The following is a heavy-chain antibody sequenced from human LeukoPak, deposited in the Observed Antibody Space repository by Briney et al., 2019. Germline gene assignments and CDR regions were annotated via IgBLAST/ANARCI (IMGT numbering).Heavy chain of an antibody. Sequence: SETLSLTCAVYGGSFSGYYWSWIRQPPGKGLEWIGEINHSGSTNYNPSLKSRVTISVDTSKNQFSLKLSSVTAADTAVYYCARGRHIVVVVGGFDYWGQGTLVTVSS. J-gene: IGHJ4*02. D-gene: IGHD2-15*01. CDR2: INHSGST. V-gene: IGHV4-34*01. CDR1: GGSFSGYY. CDR3: ARGRHIVVVVGGFDY.